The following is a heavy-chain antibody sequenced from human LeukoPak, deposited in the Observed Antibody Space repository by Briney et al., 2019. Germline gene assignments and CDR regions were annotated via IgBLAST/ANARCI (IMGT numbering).Heavy chain of an antibody. V-gene: IGHV3-15*01. J-gene: IGHJ4*02. D-gene: IGHD3-22*01. CDR2: VKSKSDGEIA. CDR1: GFTFSGAW. CDR3: TTTYNYDSSPGSFDY. Sequence: GGSLRLSCVGSGFTFSGAWMNWVRQIPGRGLEWIGRVKSKSDGEIADYAAPVDGRFTFSRDDSKNTLYLYMSRLASDDTGVYYCTTTYNYDSSPGSFDYWGQGTLVTVSS.